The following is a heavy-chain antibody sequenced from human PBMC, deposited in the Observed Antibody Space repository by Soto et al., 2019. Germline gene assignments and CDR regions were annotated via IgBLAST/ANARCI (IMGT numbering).Heavy chain of an antibody. CDR3: ARGSGSYPNDAFDI. J-gene: IGHJ3*02. CDR2: ISAYNGNT. CDR1: GYTFTSYG. D-gene: IGHD1-26*01. V-gene: IGHV1-18*01. Sequence: ASVKVSCKASGYTFTSYGISWVRQAPGQGLEWMGWISAYNGNTNYAQKLQGRVTMTTDTSTSTAYMELRSLRSEDTAVYYCARGSGSYPNDAFDIWGQGTMVTVSS.